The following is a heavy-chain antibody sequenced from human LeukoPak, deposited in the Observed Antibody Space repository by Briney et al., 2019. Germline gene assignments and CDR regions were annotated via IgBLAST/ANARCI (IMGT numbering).Heavy chain of an antibody. Sequence: GGSLRLSCAASGFTVSSNYMSWVRQAPGKGLEWVSVIYSGGCTYYADSVKGRFTISRDNSKNTLYLQMNSLRAEDTAVYYCARGLTDVYGGEDWGQGTLVTVSS. CDR3: ARGLTDVYGGED. D-gene: IGHD4/OR15-4a*01. CDR1: GFTVSSNY. J-gene: IGHJ4*02. CDR2: IYSGGCT. V-gene: IGHV3-66*01.